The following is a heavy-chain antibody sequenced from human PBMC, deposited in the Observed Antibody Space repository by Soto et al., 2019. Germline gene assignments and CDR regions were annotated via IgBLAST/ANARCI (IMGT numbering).Heavy chain of an antibody. Sequence: ASVKVSCKASGGTFSSYAISWVRQAPGQGLEWMGIINPSGGSTSYAQKFQGRVTMTRDTSTSTVYMELSSLRSEDTAVYYCAREFEGYSYGNRIVGATYFDFWGQGTLVTVSS. CDR1: GGTFSSYA. CDR3: AREFEGYSYGNRIVGATYFDF. J-gene: IGHJ4*02. D-gene: IGHD1-26*01. CDR2: INPSGGST. V-gene: IGHV1-46*01.